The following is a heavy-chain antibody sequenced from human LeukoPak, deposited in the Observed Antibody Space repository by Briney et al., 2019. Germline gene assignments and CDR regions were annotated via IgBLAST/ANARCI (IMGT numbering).Heavy chain of an antibody. J-gene: IGHJ4*02. V-gene: IGHV4-39*01. CDR3: GRAPDC. Sequence: SDTLSLTCTVSGGSISSDRYYGRWIRQPPGKGLEWIASIYYSGSTYYNPSLKSRFTISMDTSKTQFSLKLTSVTSADTAVYYCGRAPDCWGQGTLVSVSS. CDR2: IYYSGST. CDR1: GGSISSDRYY.